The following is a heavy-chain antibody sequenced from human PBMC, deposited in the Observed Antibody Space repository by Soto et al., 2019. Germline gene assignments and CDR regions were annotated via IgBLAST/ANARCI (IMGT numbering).Heavy chain of an antibody. CDR2: INHSGST. CDR1: GGSFSGYY. Sequence: SETLSLTCAVYGGSFSGYYWSWIRQPPGKGLEWIGEINHSGSTNYNPSLKSRVTISVDTSKNQFSLKLSSVTAADTAVYHCARGQRYCSGGSCRYYYMDVWGKGTTVTVSS. D-gene: IGHD2-15*01. V-gene: IGHV4-34*01. CDR3: ARGQRYCSGGSCRYYYMDV. J-gene: IGHJ6*03.